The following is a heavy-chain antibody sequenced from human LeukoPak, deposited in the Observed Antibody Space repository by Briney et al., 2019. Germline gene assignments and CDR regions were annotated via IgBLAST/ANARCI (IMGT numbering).Heavy chain of an antibody. J-gene: IGHJ6*02. V-gene: IGHV1-69*01. CDR1: GGTFSSYA. Sequence: SAKVSCKASGGTFSSYAISWVRQAPGQGLEWMGGIIPIFGTANYAQKFQGRVTITADESTSTAYMELSSLRSEDTAVYYCARKTEGSGSYRDYYGMDVWGQGTTVTVSS. CDR2: IIPIFGTA. D-gene: IGHD3-10*01. CDR3: ARKTEGSGSYRDYYGMDV.